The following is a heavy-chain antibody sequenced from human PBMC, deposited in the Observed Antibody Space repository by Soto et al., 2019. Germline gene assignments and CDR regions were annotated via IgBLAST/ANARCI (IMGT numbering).Heavy chain of an antibody. J-gene: IGHJ6*02. D-gene: IGHD2-2*01. CDR1: GYTFTSYA. CDR2: INPNSGGT. CDR3: ARGLYCSSTSCYPDYYYYYGMDV. Sequence: GASVKVSCKASGYTFTSYAMHWVRQAPGQGLEWMGWINPNSGGTNYAQKFQGWVTMTRDTSISTAYMELSRLRSDDTAAYYCARGLYCSSTSCYPDYYYYYGMDVWGQGTTVTVSS. V-gene: IGHV1-2*04.